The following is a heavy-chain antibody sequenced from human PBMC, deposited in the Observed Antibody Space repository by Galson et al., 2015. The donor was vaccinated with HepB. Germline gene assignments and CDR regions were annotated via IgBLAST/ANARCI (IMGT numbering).Heavy chain of an antibody. Sequence: SLRLSCAASGFTFSSHWMTWVRQAPGKGLEWVANIKQDGSEKYYVDSVKGRFTISRDNAKKSLYLQMNSLRVEDTAVYYCASYDYTNFDYWGQGTLVTVSS. V-gene: IGHV3-7*01. CDR3: ASYDYTNFDY. D-gene: IGHD4-11*01. CDR1: GFTFSSHW. CDR2: IKQDGSEK. J-gene: IGHJ4*02.